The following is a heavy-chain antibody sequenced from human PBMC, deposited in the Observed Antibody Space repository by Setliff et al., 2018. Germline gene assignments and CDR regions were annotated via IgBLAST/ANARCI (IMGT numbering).Heavy chain of an antibody. V-gene: IGHV4-38-2*01. D-gene: IGHD2-2*01. J-gene: IGHJ4*02. CDR3: ARLRCSSNSCPFDY. CDR2: VYYSGAS. CDR1: GDSISNDYW. Sequence: SETLSLTCAVSGDSISNDYWWSWVRQPPGKGLQWIGSVYYSGASYYNPSLRRRLSMSVDTSKNQFTLKVISVTAADTAVYFCARLRCSSNSCPFDYWVQGTLVTVSS.